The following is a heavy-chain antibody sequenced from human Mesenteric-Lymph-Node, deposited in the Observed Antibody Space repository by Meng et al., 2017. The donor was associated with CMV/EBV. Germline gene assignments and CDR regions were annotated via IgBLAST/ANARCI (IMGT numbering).Heavy chain of an antibody. D-gene: IGHD3-22*01. V-gene: IGHV4-39*07. CDR2: IYYSGST. CDR1: GGPISSSSYY. J-gene: IGHJ4*02. CDR3: ARDGDYYDSSGYNPFDY. Sequence: QLQLQGSGPGLVKPSDTRALACSFPGGPISSSSYYWGWIRPPPGKGLEWIGSIYYSGSTYYNPSLKSRVTISVDTSKNQFSLKLSSVTAADTAVYYCARDGDYYDSSGYNPFDYWGQGTLVTVSS.